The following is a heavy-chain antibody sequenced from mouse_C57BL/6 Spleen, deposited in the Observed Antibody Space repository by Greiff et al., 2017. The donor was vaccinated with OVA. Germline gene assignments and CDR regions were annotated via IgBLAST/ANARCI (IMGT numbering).Heavy chain of an antibody. D-gene: IGHD3-1*01. J-gene: IGHJ4*01. CDR1: GYTFTSYW. V-gene: IGHV1-52*01. Sequence: QVQLQQPGAELVRPGSSMKLSCKASGYTFTSYWMHWVKQRPIQGLEWIGNIDPSDSETHYNQKFKDKATLTVDKSSSTAYMQLSSLTSEDSAVYYCARGHSSSYAMDYWGQGTSVTVSS. CDR2: IDPSDSET. CDR3: ARGHSSSYAMDY.